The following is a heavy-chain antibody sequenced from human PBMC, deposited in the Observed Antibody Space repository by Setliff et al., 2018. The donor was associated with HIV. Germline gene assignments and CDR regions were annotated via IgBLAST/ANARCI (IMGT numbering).Heavy chain of an antibody. V-gene: IGHV1-18*01. CDR3: ARSRYDSGGYPDAFDI. CDR1: GYTFTSYI. D-gene: IGHD3-22*01. Sequence: ASVKVSCKASGYTFTSYIMNWVRQAPGQGLEWMGWISAYNGNTKYAQKFQGRVTMTTNTSTSTAYMELRSLRSDDTAVYYCARSRYDSGGYPDAFDIWGQGTMVTVSS. J-gene: IGHJ3*02. CDR2: ISAYNGNT.